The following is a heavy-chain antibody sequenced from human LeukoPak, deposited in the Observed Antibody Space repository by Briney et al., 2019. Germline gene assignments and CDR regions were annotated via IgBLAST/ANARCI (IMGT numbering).Heavy chain of an antibody. Sequence: GASVKVSCKASGYTFTSYGISWVRQAPGQGLEWMGWISAYNGNTNYAQKLQGRVTMTTDTSTSTAYMELRSLRSDDTAVYCCARAPRYCSSTSCYGWFDPWGQGTLVTVSS. V-gene: IGHV1-18*01. D-gene: IGHD2-2*01. CDR2: ISAYNGNT. CDR1: GYTFTSYG. J-gene: IGHJ5*02. CDR3: ARAPRYCSSTSCYGWFDP.